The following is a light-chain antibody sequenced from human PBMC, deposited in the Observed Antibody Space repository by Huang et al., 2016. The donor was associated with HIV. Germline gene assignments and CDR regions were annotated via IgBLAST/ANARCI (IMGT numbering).Light chain of an antibody. CDR2: YAS. CDR3: QQRSNWYT. CDR1: QRVNSY. Sequence: EIVLKQSPATLSLSPGERATHSCRASQRVNSYLACYQQTPGQAHRRLIYYASNRATGIPSRCRCSGSETEFTLTISRLEPEDFAVYYCQQRSNWYTFGQGTKLEIK. J-gene: IGKJ2*01. V-gene: IGKV3-11*01.